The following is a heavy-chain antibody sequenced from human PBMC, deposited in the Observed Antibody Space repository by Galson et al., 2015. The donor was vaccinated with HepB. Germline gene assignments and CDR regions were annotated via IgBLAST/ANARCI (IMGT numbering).Heavy chain of an antibody. V-gene: IGHV1-3*01. D-gene: IGHD3-10*01. CDR1: GYTFTSYT. CDR3: ARLFSIEWFGPSFDY. J-gene: IGHJ4*02. CDR2: INAGNGKT. Sequence: SVKVSCKASGYTFTSYTMHWVRQAPGQTLEWMGWINAGNGKTQYSQKLQGRVTITRDTSASTVYMELSSLRSEDTAVYYCARLFSIEWFGPSFDYWGQGTLVTVSS.